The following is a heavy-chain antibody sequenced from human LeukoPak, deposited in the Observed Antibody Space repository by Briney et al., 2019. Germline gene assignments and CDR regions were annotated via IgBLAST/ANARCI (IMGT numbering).Heavy chain of an antibody. J-gene: IGHJ4*02. CDR2: INPNSGGT. D-gene: IGHD5-18*01. V-gene: IGHV1-2*04. Sequence: ASVKVSCKASGYTFTGYYMHWVRQAPGQGLEWMGWINPNSGGTNYAQKFQGWVTMTRDTSISTAYMELSSLRSEDTAVYYCASGDTAMVLRFDYWGQGTLVTVSS. CDR3: ASGDTAMVLRFDY. CDR1: GYTFTGYY.